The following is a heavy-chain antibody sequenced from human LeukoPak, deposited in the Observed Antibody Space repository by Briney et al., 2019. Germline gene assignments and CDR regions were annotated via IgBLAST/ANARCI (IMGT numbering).Heavy chain of an antibody. D-gene: IGHD2-2*02. J-gene: IGHJ6*03. Sequence: GGSLSLSCAASGFTFSSYAMSWVRQAPGKGLEWVSAISGSGGSTYCADSVKGRFTISRDNSKNTLYLQMNSLRAEDTAVYYCAKDVTSPGIVVVPAAIRHYYYYMDVWGKGTTVTVSS. CDR1: GFTFSSYA. V-gene: IGHV3-23*01. CDR2: ISGSGGST. CDR3: AKDVTSPGIVVVPAAIRHYYYYMDV.